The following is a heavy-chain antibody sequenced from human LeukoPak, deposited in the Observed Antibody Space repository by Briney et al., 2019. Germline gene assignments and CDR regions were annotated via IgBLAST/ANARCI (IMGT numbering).Heavy chain of an antibody. J-gene: IGHJ4*02. D-gene: IGHD1-1*01. CDR2: VNGDNSIT. V-gene: IGHV3-23*01. CDR1: GFTFSSYD. Sequence: PGGSLRLSCAAPGFTFSSYDMNGARQAPGKGLEWVSAVNGDNSITKYADSVEGRFTISRDNSKNTLYLQMNSLRVDDTAIYHCAKGTTTPGFLFYWGQGTLVTVSS. CDR3: AKGTTTPGFLFY.